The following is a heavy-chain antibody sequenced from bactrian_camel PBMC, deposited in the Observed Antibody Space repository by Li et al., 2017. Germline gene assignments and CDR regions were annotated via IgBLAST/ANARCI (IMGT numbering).Heavy chain of an antibody. CDR1: GVIYTHKS. D-gene: IGHD8*01. CDR2: IYTGTGST. Sequence: HVQLVESGGGLVQPGGSLRLTCAASGVIYTHKSMAWFRQAPGKAREGVAIYTGTGSTYYADSVKGRFTISRDNAEDTVYLQMNSLKSEDTALYYCATHVTGVSDFGYWGQGTQVTVS. J-gene: IGHJ6*01. CDR3: ATHVTGVSDFGY. V-gene: IGHV3S54*01.